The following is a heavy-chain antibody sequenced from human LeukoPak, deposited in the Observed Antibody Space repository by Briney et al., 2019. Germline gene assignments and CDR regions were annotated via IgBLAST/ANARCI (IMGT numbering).Heavy chain of an antibody. Sequence: SGPALVKPTQTLTLTCTFSGFSLSTSARCVSWIRQPPGKALEWLARIDWDDDKYYSTSLKTRLTISKDTSKNQVVLTVTNMNPVDTATYYCARIMVRGVTHAFDIWGQGTMVTVSS. D-gene: IGHD3-10*01. V-gene: IGHV2-70*11. CDR1: GFSLSTSARC. J-gene: IGHJ3*02. CDR3: ARIMVRGVTHAFDI. CDR2: IDWDDDK.